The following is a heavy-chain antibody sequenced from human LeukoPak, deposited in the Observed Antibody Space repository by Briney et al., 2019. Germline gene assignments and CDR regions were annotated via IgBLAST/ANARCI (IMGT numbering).Heavy chain of an antibody. V-gene: IGHV2-5*01. CDR2: IYWNDDK. Sequence: ESGPTLVNPTQTLTLTCTFSGFSLSTSGVGVGWIRQPPGKALEWLALIYWNDDKRYSPSLKSRLTIAKDTSKNQVVLAMTNMDPVDTATYYCARQPRDYYDSSGYSGGFDYWGQGTLVTVSS. CDR3: ARQPRDYYDSSGYSGGFDY. CDR1: GFSLSTSGVG. D-gene: IGHD3-22*01. J-gene: IGHJ4*02.